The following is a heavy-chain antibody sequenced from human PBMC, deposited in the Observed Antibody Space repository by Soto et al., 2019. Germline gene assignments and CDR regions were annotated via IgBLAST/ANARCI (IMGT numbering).Heavy chain of an antibody. V-gene: IGHV1-69*01. CDR3: ARDFSEGYPYYYDGMDV. J-gene: IGHJ6*02. D-gene: IGHD5-12*01. CDR2: IIPIFGTA. Sequence: QVQLVQSGAEVKKPGSSVKVSCKASGGTFSSYAISWVRQAPGQGLEWMGGIIPIFGTANYAQKFQGRVTITADESTSTAYMELSSLRSEDTAVYYCARDFSEGYPYYYDGMDVWGQGTTVTVSS. CDR1: GGTFSSYA.